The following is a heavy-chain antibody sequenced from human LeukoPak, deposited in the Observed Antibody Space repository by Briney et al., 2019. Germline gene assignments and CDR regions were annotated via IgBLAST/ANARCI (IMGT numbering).Heavy chain of an antibody. D-gene: IGHD3-22*01. CDR1: GGSFSGYY. CDR2: INHSGST. Sequence: SETLSLTCAVYGGSFSGYYWSWIRQPPGKGLEWIGEINHSGSTNYNPTLKSRVTISVDTSKNQFSLKLSSVTAADTAVYYCARGNSREGVVIVVVFDYWGQGTLVTVSS. CDR3: ARGNSREGVVIVVVFDY. V-gene: IGHV4-34*01. J-gene: IGHJ4*02.